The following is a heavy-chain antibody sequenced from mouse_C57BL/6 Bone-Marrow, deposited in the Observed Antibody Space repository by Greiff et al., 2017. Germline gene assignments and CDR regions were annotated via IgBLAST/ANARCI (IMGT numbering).Heavy chain of an antibody. D-gene: IGHD1-1*01. J-gene: IGHJ1*03. CDR2: ISNLAYSI. CDR1: GFTFSDYG. Sequence: VKLVESGGGLVQPGGSLKLSCAASGFTFSDYGMAWVRQAPRQGPEWVAFISNLAYSIYYADTVTGRFTISRENAKNTLYLEMSSLRSEDTAMYYCARYPYGSSPLYFDVWGTGTTVTVSS. CDR3: ARYPYGSSPLYFDV. V-gene: IGHV5-15*01.